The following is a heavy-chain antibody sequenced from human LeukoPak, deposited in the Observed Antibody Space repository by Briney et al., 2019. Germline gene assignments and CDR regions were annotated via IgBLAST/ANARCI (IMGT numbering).Heavy chain of an antibody. J-gene: IGHJ4*02. Sequence: PSETLSLTGTVSGGSISSYYWSWIRQPAGKGLEWIGRIYTSGSTNYNPSLKSRVTMSVDTSKNQFSLKLSSVTAADTAVYYCARSRSYYYDSSGYYRTQYYFDYWGQGTLVTVSS. V-gene: IGHV4-4*07. D-gene: IGHD3-22*01. CDR3: ARSRSYYYDSSGYYRTQYYFDY. CDR2: IYTSGST. CDR1: GGSISSYY.